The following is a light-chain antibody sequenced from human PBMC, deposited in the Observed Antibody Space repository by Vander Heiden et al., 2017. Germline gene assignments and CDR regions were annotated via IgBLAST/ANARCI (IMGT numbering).Light chain of an antibody. J-gene: IGKJ2*01. CDR3: QQYGSSPMYT. CDR1: QSVSSSY. V-gene: IGKV3-20*01. CDR2: GAS. Sequence: EIVLTQSPGTLSLSPGERATLSCRASQSVSSSYLAWYQQKPGQAPRLLIYGASSRATGIPDRFSGSGYGTDFTLTSSILEPEDFAVYYCQQYGSSPMYTFGQGTKLEIK.